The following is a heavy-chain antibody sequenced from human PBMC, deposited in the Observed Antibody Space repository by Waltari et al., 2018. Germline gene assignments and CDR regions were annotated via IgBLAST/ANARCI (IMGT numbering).Heavy chain of an antibody. Sequence: QVYLQDSCRGLVKPSQTLSLTCPAPARSISSGTSYLSWIRQPAGKGLEWIGYIYTSGSTNYNPSLKSRVTISVDTSKNQFSLKLSSVTAADTAVYYCARDRGRKTGAFDIWGQGTMVTVSS. CDR2: IYTSGST. V-gene: IGHV4-61*09. J-gene: IGHJ3*02. CDR1: ARSISSGTSY. D-gene: IGHD3-10*01. CDR3: ARDRGRKTGAFDI.